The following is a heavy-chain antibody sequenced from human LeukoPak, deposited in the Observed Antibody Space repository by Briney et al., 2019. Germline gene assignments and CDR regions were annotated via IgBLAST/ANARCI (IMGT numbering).Heavy chain of an antibody. CDR1: GYTFTSYD. CDR3: AREVVVAATPFYYYYYMDV. V-gene: IGHV1-8*01. D-gene: IGHD2-15*01. Sequence: ASVKVSCKASGYTFTSYDINWVRQATGQGLEWMGWMNPNSGNTGYAQKFQGRVTMTRNTSISTAYMELRSLRSDDTAVYYCAREVVVAATPFYYYYYMDVWGKGTTVTVSS. J-gene: IGHJ6*03. CDR2: MNPNSGNT.